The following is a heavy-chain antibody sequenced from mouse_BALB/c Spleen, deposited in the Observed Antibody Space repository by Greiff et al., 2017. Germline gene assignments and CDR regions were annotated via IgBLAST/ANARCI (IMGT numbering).Heavy chain of an antibody. CDR1: GYSITSGYY. Sequence: EVQLQESGPGLVKPSQSLSLTCSVTGYSITSGYYWNWLRQFPGNKLEWMGYISYDGSNNYNPSLKNRISITRDTSKNQFFLKLNSVTTEDTATYYCARGGNYWFAYWGQGTLVTVSA. D-gene: IGHD2-1*01. V-gene: IGHV3-6*02. CDR3: ARGGNYWFAY. CDR2: ISYDGSN. J-gene: IGHJ3*01.